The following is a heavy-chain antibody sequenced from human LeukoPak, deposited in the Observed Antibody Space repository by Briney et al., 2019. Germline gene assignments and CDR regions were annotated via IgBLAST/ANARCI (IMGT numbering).Heavy chain of an antibody. CDR1: GFSVSNNY. CDR2: INRGGPT. V-gene: IGHV3-66*01. J-gene: IGHJ6*02. Sequence: PGGSLRLSCAASGFSVSNNYMSWVRQAPGKGLEWVSTINRGGPTFHADSVKGRFTISRDNSRNTLYLQMNSLRAEDTAVYYCGRGGYDMYDWGQGTTVSVSS. D-gene: IGHD2-2*01. CDR3: GRGGYDMYD.